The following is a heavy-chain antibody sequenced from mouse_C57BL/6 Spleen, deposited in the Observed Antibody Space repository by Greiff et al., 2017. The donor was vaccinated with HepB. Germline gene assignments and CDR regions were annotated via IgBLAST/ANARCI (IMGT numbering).Heavy chain of an antibody. CDR2: ISNGGSYT. CDR1: GFTFSSYS. Sequence: EVQLVESGGDLVKPGGSLKLSCAASGFTFSSYSMSWVRQTPDKSLEWVATISNGGSYTYYPDSVKGRFTISRDKAKNTLYLQMRSLKSEDTAMYYGARHGAWFAYWGQGTLVTVAA. CDR3: ARHGAWFAY. V-gene: IGHV5-6*01. J-gene: IGHJ3*01.